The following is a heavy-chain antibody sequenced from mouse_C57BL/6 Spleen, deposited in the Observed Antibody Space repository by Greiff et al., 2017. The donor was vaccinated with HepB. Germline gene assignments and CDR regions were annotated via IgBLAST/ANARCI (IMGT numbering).Heavy chain of an antibody. CDR2: ISDGGSYT. CDR3: ARDENDYPYYAMDY. V-gene: IGHV5-4*01. Sequence: EVQGVESGGGLVKPGGSLKLSCAASGFTFSSYAMSWVRQTPEKRLEWVATISDGGSYTYYPDNVKGRFTISRDNAKNNLYLQMSHLKSEDTAMYYCARDENDYPYYAMDYWGQGTSVTVSS. D-gene: IGHD2-4*01. CDR1: GFTFSSYA. J-gene: IGHJ4*01.